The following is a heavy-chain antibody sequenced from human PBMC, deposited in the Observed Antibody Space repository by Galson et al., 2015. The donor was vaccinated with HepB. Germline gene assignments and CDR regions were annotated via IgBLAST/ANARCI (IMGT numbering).Heavy chain of an antibody. CDR1: GFIFSSYG. D-gene: IGHD5-12*01. J-gene: IGHJ4*02. CDR3: AKDWLRFSAPRNAFIDY. CDR2: ISYDGSNK. Sequence: SLRLSCAASGFIFSSYGMHWVRQAPGKGLEWVAVISYDGSNKYYADSVKGRFTISRDNSKNTLYLQMNSLRAEDTAVYYCAKDWLRFSAPRNAFIDYWGQGTLVTVSP. V-gene: IGHV3-30*18.